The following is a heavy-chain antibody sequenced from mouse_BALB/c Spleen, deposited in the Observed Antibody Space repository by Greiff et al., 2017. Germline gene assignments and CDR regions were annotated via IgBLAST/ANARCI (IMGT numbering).Heavy chain of an antibody. CDR2: IYPSDSYT. CDR1: GYTFTSYW. Sequence: QVQLQQPGAELVRPGASVKLSCKASGYTFTSYWINWVKQRPGQGLEWIGNIYPSDSYTNYNQKFKDKATLTVDKSSSTAYMQLSSPTSEDSAVYYCTRSKYYGSSYYFDYWGQGTTLTVSS. J-gene: IGHJ2*01. CDR3: TRSKYYGSSYYFDY. V-gene: IGHV1-69*02. D-gene: IGHD1-1*01.